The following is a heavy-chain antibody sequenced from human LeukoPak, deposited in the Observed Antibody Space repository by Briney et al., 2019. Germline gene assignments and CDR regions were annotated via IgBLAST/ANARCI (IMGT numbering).Heavy chain of an antibody. J-gene: IGHJ4*02. CDR3: AKGPGGYYDSSGYYYFDY. Sequence: GGSLRLSCAASGFTFSSYAMCWVRQAPGKGLEWVSAISGSGGSTYYADSVKGRFTISGDNSKNTLYLQMNSLRAEDTAVYYCAKGPGGYYDSSGYYYFDYWGQGTLVTVSS. CDR2: ISGSGGST. CDR1: GFTFSSYA. V-gene: IGHV3-23*01. D-gene: IGHD3-22*01.